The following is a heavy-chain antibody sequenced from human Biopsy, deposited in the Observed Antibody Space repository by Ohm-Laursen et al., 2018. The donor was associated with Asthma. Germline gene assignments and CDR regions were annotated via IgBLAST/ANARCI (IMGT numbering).Heavy chain of an antibody. CDR1: RFTYK. Sequence: SLRLSRTASRFTYKMHWVRQAPGTGLEWVAVISYDGSSIYYADSVKGRFTISRDNSKNTLSLQMNSLTAEDTAVYYWAREDVAGTHIEDWGQGTLVTVSS. CDR3: AREDVAGTHIED. J-gene: IGHJ4*02. V-gene: IGHV3-30-3*01. D-gene: IGHD6-19*01. CDR2: ISYDGSSI.